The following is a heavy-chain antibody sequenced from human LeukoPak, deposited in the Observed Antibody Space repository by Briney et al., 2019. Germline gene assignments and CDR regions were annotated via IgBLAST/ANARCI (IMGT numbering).Heavy chain of an antibody. Sequence: GGSLRLSCAASGFTFSSYEMNWVRQAPGKGLEWVSYISSSGSTIYYADSVKGRFTISRDNAKNSLYLQMNSLRAEATAVYYCARDLADYVWGSYRYDHVFDYWGQGTLVTVSS. J-gene: IGHJ4*02. CDR3: ARDLADYVWGSYRYDHVFDY. CDR1: GFTFSSYE. V-gene: IGHV3-48*03. CDR2: ISSSGSTI. D-gene: IGHD3-16*02.